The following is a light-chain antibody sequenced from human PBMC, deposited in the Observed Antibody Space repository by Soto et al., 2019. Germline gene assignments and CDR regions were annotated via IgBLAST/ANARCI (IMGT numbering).Light chain of an antibody. J-gene: IGKJ2*01. Sequence: EIVLTQSPGTLYFSPGEIATLSCRASQSVSSSYLAWYQQKPGQAPRLLIYGASSRATGIPDRFSGSGSGTDFTLTISRLEPEDVAVYYCQQYGSSPITFGQGTKLEIK. CDR2: GAS. CDR1: QSVSSSY. V-gene: IGKV3-20*01. CDR3: QQYGSSPIT.